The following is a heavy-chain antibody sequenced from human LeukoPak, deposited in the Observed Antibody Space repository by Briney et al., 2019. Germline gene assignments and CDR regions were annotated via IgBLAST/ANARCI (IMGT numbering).Heavy chain of an antibody. Sequence: SETLSLTCTVSGGSISSSSYYWGWIRQPPGKGLEWIGSIYYSGSTYYNPSLKSRVTISVDTSKNQFSLKLGSVTAADTAVYYCARDIVVVPAPGSNWFDPWGQGTLVTVSS. D-gene: IGHD2-2*01. J-gene: IGHJ5*02. CDR3: ARDIVVVPAPGSNWFDP. CDR2: IYYSGST. CDR1: GGSISSSSYY. V-gene: IGHV4-39*07.